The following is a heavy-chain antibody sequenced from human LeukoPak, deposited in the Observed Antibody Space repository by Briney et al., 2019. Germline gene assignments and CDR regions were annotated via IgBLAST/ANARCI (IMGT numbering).Heavy chain of an antibody. J-gene: IGHJ6*03. CDR1: GGSMSSYY. CDR2: FHYSGST. V-gene: IGHV4-59*12. D-gene: IGHD5-24*01. CDR3: AREFRDGYNWKFYYYYYMDV. Sequence: PSETLSLTCTVAGGSMSSYYWNWIRQPPGKGLEWIGYFHYSGSTNYNPSLKSRVTISVDTSKNQFSLKLSSVTAADTAVYYCAREFRDGYNWKFYYYYYMDVWGKGTTVTISS.